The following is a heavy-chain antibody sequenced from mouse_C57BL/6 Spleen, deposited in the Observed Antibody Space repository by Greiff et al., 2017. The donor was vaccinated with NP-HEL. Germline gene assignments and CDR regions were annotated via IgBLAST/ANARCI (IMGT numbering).Heavy chain of an antibody. CDR2: IDPSDSYT. J-gene: IGHJ1*03. CDR3: ARSSYYYGSSWYFDV. D-gene: IGHD1-1*01. V-gene: IGHV1-69*01. Sequence: VQLQQPGAELVMPGASVKLSCKASGYTFTSYWMHWVKQRPGQGLEWIGEIDPSDSYTNYNQKFKGKSTLTVDKSSSTAYMQLSSLTSEDSAVYYCARSSYYYGSSWYFDVWGTGTTVTVSS. CDR1: GYTFTSYW.